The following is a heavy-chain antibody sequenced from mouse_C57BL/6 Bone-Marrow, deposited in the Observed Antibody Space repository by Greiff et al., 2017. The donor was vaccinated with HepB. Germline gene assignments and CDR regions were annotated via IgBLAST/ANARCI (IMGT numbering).Heavy chain of an antibody. V-gene: IGHV1-19*01. CDR3: ARGGSMVTRSEFAY. J-gene: IGHJ3*01. CDR1: GYTFTDYY. Sequence: EVQLQQSGPVLVKPGASVKMSCKASGYTFTDYYMNWVKQSHGKSLEWIGVINPYNGGTSYNQKFKGKATLTVDKSSSTAYMELNSLTSEDSAVYYCARGGSMVTRSEFAYWGQGTLVTVSA. D-gene: IGHD2-2*01. CDR2: INPYNGGT.